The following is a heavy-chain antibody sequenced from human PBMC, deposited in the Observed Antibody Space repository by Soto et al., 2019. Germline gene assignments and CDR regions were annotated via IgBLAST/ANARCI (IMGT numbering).Heavy chain of an antibody. Sequence: QITLKESGPTLVRPTQTLTLTCTFSGFSLSTSGLGVGWIRQPPGTALEWLALSYWNDDKRYSPSLKARPTITKDTSKNQVVLTMTNMDPVDTATYYCAHRPSGWYLFDYWGQGTLVTVSS. D-gene: IGHD6-19*01. J-gene: IGHJ4*02. CDR1: GFSLSTSGLG. V-gene: IGHV2-5*01. CDR3: AHRPSGWYLFDY. CDR2: SYWNDDK.